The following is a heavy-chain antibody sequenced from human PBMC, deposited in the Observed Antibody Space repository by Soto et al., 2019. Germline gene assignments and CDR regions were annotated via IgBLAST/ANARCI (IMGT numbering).Heavy chain of an antibody. V-gene: IGHV3-74*01. CDR1: GFTFSSYW. D-gene: IGHD2-21*01. CDR2: MNMDGNRI. Sequence: EVQLVESGGGLVQPGGSLRLSCAASGFTFSSYWMHWVRQAPGKGLESVSRMNMDGNRISYVDSVKGRCTISRDNAKNSFYMEMNSARVEDTAVYYCVRGDGDRYDGHGYLGRHWGQGSLVTVSS. J-gene: IGHJ4*02. CDR3: VRGDGDRYDGHGYLGRH.